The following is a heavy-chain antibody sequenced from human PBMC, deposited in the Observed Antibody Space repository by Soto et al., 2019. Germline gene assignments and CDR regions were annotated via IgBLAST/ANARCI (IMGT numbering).Heavy chain of an antibody. Sequence: SETLSLTCAVYGGSFSGYYWSWIRQPPGKGLEWIGEINHSGSTNYNPSLKSRVTISVDTSKNQFSLKLSSVTAADTAVYYCARGSSGWSSYYYYGMDVWGQGTTVTVSS. J-gene: IGHJ6*02. CDR1: GGSFSGYY. D-gene: IGHD6-19*01. CDR2: INHSGST. V-gene: IGHV4-34*01. CDR3: ARGSSGWSSYYYYGMDV.